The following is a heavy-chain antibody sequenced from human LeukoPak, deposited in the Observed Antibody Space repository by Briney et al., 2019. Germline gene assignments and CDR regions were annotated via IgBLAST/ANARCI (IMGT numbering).Heavy chain of an antibody. CDR3: ARDRGSSWPLIDY. J-gene: IGHJ4*02. D-gene: IGHD6-13*01. V-gene: IGHV3-7*01. CDR1: GFTFSSYW. Sequence: HAGGSLRLSCAASGFTFSSYWMSWVRQAPGKGLEWVANIKQDGSEKYYVDSVRGRFTISRDNAKNSLYLQMNSLRAEDTAAYYCARDRGSSWPLIDYWGQGTLVTVSS. CDR2: IKQDGSEK.